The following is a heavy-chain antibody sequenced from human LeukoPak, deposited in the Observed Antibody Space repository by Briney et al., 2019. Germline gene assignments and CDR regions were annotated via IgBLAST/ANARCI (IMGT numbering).Heavy chain of an antibody. V-gene: IGHV4-59*01. J-gene: IGHJ4*02. CDR2: IYNSGST. D-gene: IGHD6-13*01. CDR3: ATYIVAAGYLHY. CDR1: GGSISSYY. Sequence: SETLSLTCTVSGGSISSYYWSWIRQPPGKGLEWIAYIYNSGSTMYNPSLKSRVIISVDTSKNQFSLKLTSVTAADTAVYFCATYIVAAGYLHYWGQGTLVTVSS.